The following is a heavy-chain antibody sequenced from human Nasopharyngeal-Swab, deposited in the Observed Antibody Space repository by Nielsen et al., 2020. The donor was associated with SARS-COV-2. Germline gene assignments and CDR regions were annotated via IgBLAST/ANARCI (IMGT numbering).Heavy chain of an antibody. J-gene: IGHJ4*02. Sequence: WIRQPPGKGLEWIGYIYYSGSTYYNPSLKSRVTISVDTSKNQFSLKLSSVTAADTAVYYCARGSLPLYDILTGYYPPFDYLGQGTLVTVSS. D-gene: IGHD3-9*01. CDR2: IYYSGST. CDR3: ARGSLPLYDILTGYYPPFDY. V-gene: IGHV4-31*02.